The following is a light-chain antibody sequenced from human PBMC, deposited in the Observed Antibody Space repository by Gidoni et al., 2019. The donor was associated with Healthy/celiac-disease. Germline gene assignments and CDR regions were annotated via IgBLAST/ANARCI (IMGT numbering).Light chain of an antibody. CDR1: QDISNY. Sequence: DIQMTQSPSSLSASVGDRVTISCQARQDISNYLNWYQQKPGKAPKLLIYDESNLETGVPSRFSGRGAGTDFTFTISSLQAEDIATYYCQQYDNLPPLTFGGGTKVEIK. V-gene: IGKV1-33*01. CDR3: QQYDNLPPLT. J-gene: IGKJ4*01. CDR2: DES.